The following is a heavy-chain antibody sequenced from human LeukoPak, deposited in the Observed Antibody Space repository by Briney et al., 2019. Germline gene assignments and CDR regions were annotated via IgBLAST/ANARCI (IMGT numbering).Heavy chain of an antibody. Sequence: SETLSLTCAVSGGSIRNSSFYWGWIRQPPGKGLEWIGYIYYSGSTNYNPSLKSRVTISVDTSKNQFSLKLSSVTAADTAVYYCTRAAYSGSYHSDYWGQGTLVTVSS. D-gene: IGHD1-26*01. V-gene: IGHV4-61*05. J-gene: IGHJ4*02. CDR2: IYYSGST. CDR1: GGSIRNSSFY. CDR3: TRAAYSGSYHSDY.